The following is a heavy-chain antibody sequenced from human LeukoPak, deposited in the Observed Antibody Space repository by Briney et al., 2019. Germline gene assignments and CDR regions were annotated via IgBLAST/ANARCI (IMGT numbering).Heavy chain of an antibody. J-gene: IGHJ4*02. Sequence: GGSLRLPCAASGFTFNNYGMHWVRQAPGKGLEWVAVISYDGRNIHYPDSVKGRFTISRDISTDTLWLQMDSLRTEDTAVYYCAKGPLRGTAAAIDYWGQGTLVTVSS. CDR2: ISYDGRNI. D-gene: IGHD2-2*01. V-gene: IGHV3-30*18. CDR1: GFTFNNYG. CDR3: AKGPLRGTAAAIDY.